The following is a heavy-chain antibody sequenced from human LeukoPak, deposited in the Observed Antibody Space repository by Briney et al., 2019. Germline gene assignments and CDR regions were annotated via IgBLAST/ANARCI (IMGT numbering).Heavy chain of an antibody. D-gene: IGHD2-8*02. CDR2: IYYSGST. Sequence: SDTLSLTCTVSGGSISGYYWSWIRQPPGKGLEWIGSIYYSGSTYYNPSLKSRVTISVDTSKNQFSLKLSSVTAADTAVYYCARLQRSRQWGEATRLYWWFDPWGQGTLVTVSS. J-gene: IGHJ5*02. CDR1: GGSISGYY. V-gene: IGHV4-39*01. CDR3: ARLQRSRQWGEATRLYWWFDP.